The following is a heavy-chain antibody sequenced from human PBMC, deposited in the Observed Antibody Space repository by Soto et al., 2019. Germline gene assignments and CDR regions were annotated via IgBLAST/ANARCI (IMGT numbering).Heavy chain of an antibody. Sequence: PGGSLRLSCAASGFTFSSYGMHWVRQAPGKGLEWVAVISYDGSYKFYADSVKGRFTISRDNSKNTLYLQMNSLRAEDTAVYYCAKEPPIIVATTPYFDYWGQGTLVTVSS. CDR3: AKEPPIIVATTPYFDY. CDR2: ISYDGSYK. V-gene: IGHV3-30*18. D-gene: IGHD5-12*01. CDR1: GFTFSSYG. J-gene: IGHJ4*02.